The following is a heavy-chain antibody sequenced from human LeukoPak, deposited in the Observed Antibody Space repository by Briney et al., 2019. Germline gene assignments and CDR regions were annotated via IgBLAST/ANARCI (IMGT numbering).Heavy chain of an antibody. CDR2: IIPIFGTA. V-gene: IGHV1-69*05. CDR3: ARDWGVPAASRFFWFDP. D-gene: IGHD2-2*01. CDR1: GGTFSSYA. J-gene: IGHJ5*02. Sequence: ASVKVSCKASGGTFSSYAISWVRQAPGQGLEWMGGIIPIFGTANYAQKFQGRVTITTDESTSTAYMELSSLRSEDTAVYYCARDWGVPAASRFFWFDPWGQGTLVTVSS.